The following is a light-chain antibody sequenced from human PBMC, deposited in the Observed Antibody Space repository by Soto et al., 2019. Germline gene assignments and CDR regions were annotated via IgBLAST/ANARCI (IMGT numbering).Light chain of an antibody. CDR2: SNN. Sequence: QSVLTQPPSASGTPGQRVTISCSGSTSNIGGNTVNWYQQLPGTAPKLLIYSNNQRPSGVPDRFSGSKSGTSASLAISRLQSEDEATYYWATWDGSLNAVTFGGGTKVTVL. CDR3: ATWDGSLNAVT. CDR1: TSNIGGNT. V-gene: IGLV1-44*01. J-gene: IGLJ2*01.